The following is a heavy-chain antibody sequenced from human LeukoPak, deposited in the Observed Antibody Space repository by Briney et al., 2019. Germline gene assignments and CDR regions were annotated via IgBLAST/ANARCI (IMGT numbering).Heavy chain of an antibody. CDR3: AKTNGTEHYYYYYGMDV. CDR1: GFTFSSYA. CDR2: ISGSGGST. D-gene: IGHD1-26*01. V-gene: IGHV3-23*01. J-gene: IGHJ6*02. Sequence: GGSLRLSCAASGFTFSSYAMSWVRQAPGKGLEWVSAISGSGGSTYYADSVKGRFTISRDNSKNTLYLQMNSLRAEDTAVYYCAKTNGTEHYYYYYGMDVWGQGTTVTVSS.